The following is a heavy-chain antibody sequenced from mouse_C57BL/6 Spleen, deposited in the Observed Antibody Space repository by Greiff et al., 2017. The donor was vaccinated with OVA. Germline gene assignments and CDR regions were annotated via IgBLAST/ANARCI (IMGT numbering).Heavy chain of an antibody. Sequence: VQLQQSGPELVKPGASVKMSCKASGYTFTDYNMHWVKQSHGKSLEWIGYINPNNGGTSYNQKFKGKATLTVNKSSSTAYMELRSLTSEDSAVYYCARGEYYGSSYDYWGQGTTLTVSS. V-gene: IGHV1-22*01. CDR3: ARGEYYGSSYDY. J-gene: IGHJ2*01. D-gene: IGHD1-1*01. CDR1: GYTFTDYN. CDR2: INPNNGGT.